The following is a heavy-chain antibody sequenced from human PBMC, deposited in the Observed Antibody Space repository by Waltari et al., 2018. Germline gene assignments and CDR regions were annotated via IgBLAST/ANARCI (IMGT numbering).Heavy chain of an antibody. Sequence: QVQLQESGPGLVKPSETLSLTCAVSGYSISSGYYWGWIRPPPGKGLEWIGSIYHSGSTYYNPSLKSRVTISVDTSKNQFSLKLSSVTAADTAVYYCARDVYGWERGSDAFDIWGQGTMVTVSS. V-gene: IGHV4-38-2*02. J-gene: IGHJ3*02. CDR3: ARDVYGWERGSDAFDI. CDR2: IYHSGST. CDR1: GYSISSGYY. D-gene: IGHD1-26*01.